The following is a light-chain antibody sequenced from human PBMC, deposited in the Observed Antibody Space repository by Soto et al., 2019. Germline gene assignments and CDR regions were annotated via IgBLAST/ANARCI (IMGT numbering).Light chain of an antibody. CDR2: GAS. Sequence: EIGMTQSPAPPSLSPGETATLSCTASQSVSSNLAWYQQKPGQAPRLLIYGASTRATGIPARFSGSGSGTEFTLTISNLQPEDFVVYYCQQYNNWPSTFGQGTKV. J-gene: IGKJ1*01. CDR1: QSVSSN. CDR3: QQYNNWPST. V-gene: IGKV3-15*01.